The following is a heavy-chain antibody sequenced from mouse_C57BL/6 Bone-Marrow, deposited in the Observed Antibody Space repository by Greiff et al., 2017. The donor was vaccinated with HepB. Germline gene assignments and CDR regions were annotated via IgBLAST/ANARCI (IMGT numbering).Heavy chain of an antibody. J-gene: IGHJ2*01. CDR1: GYSFTGYF. CDR2: INPYNGDT. V-gene: IGHV1-20*01. CDR3: ARMNGDYVDYFDC. Sequence: VQLKESGPELVKPGDSVKISCKASGYSFTGYFMNWVMQSHGKSLEWIGRINPYNGDTFYNQKFKGKATLTVDKSSSTAHMELRSLTSEDSAVYYCARMNGDYVDYFDCWGQGTTLTVSS. D-gene: IGHD2-13*01.